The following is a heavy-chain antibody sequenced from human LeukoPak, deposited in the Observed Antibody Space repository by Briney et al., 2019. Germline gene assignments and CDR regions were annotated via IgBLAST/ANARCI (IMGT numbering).Heavy chain of an antibody. CDR2: IYYSGST. Sequence: SETLSLTCTVSGGSISSSSYYWSWIRQPPGKGLEWIGSIYYSGSTYYNPSLKSRVTISVDTSKNQFSLKLSSVTAADTAVYYCAETTLPYTSGYFQNWSQGTLVAVSS. CDR3: AETTLPYTSGYFQN. CDR1: GGSISSSSYY. D-gene: IGHD6-19*01. J-gene: IGHJ4*02. V-gene: IGHV4-39*07.